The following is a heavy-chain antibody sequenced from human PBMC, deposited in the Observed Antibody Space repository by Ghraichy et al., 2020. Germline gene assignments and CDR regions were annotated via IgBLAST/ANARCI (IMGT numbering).Heavy chain of an antibody. J-gene: IGHJ6*02. CDR1: GGSFSGYY. Sequence: SETLSLTCAVYGGSFSGYYWSWIRQPPGKGLEWIGEINHSGSTNYNPSLKSRVTISVDTSKNQFSLKLSSVTAADTAVYYCARVTNRYCSSTSCYSHRGYYYYGMDVWGQGTTVTVSS. V-gene: IGHV4-34*01. CDR2: INHSGST. D-gene: IGHD2-2*01. CDR3: ARVTNRYCSSTSCYSHRGYYYYGMDV.